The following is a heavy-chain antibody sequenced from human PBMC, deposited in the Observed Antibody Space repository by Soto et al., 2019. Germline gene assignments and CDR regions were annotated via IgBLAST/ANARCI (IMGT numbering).Heavy chain of an antibody. Sequence: EVQLVESGGGLVQPGRSLRLSCAASGFIFDDYAMHWVRQAPGKGLEWVSGISWNSGSIGYADSVKGRFTISRDNAKNSLYLQMNSLRAEDTALYYCAKSPSYYGDFDYWGQGTLVTVSS. CDR2: ISWNSGSI. CDR1: GFIFDDYA. V-gene: IGHV3-9*01. D-gene: IGHD4-17*01. J-gene: IGHJ4*02. CDR3: AKSPSYYGDFDY.